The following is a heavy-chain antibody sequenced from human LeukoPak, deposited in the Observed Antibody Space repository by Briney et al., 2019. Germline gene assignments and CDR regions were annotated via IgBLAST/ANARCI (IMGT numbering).Heavy chain of an antibody. J-gene: IGHJ4*02. CDR1: GGSISSTNW. CDR3: ARASLYGDYSRRVRRHFDY. Sequence: SETLSLTCAVSGGSISSTNWCIWVRQPPGKGLEWIGEIYHSGSTSYNPSLKSRITISVDKSKNQFSLKLSSVTAADTAVYYCARASLYGDYSRRVRRHFDYWGQGTLVTVSS. CDR2: IYHSGST. V-gene: IGHV4-4*02. D-gene: IGHD4-17*01.